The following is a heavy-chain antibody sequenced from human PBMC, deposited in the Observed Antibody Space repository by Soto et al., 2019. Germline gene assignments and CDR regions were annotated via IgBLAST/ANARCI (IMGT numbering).Heavy chain of an antibody. D-gene: IGHD2-21*01. CDR3: ASAEGQGHLLLWY. Sequence: QVQLQESGPGLVKPSQTLSLTCTVSGGSISSGGYYWSWIRQHPGKGLEWIGYIYYSGSTYYNPSIKRRVTISVDTSKNQFPLQLSSVTAADTAVYYCASAEGQGHLLLWYWGQGTLVTVSS. V-gene: IGHV4-31*03. J-gene: IGHJ4*02. CDR1: GGSISSGGYY. CDR2: IYYSGST.